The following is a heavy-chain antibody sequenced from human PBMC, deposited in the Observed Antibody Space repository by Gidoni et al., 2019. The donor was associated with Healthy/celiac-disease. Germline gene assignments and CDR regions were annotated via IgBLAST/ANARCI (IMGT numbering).Heavy chain of an antibody. Sequence: VQLVESGGGLVQPGGSLRLSCAASGFTFSSYEMNWVRQAPGTGLEWVSYISSSGSTIYYADAVKGRFTISRDNAKNSLYLQMNSLRAEDTAVYYCARDGGEYSGYDLGSFDYWGQGTLVTVSS. J-gene: IGHJ4*02. D-gene: IGHD5-12*01. CDR3: ARDGGEYSGYDLGSFDY. V-gene: IGHV3-48*03. CDR1: GFTFSSYE. CDR2: ISSSGSTI.